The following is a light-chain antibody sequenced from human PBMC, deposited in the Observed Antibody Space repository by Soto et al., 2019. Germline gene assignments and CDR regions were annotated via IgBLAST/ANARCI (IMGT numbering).Light chain of an antibody. CDR3: QQYGSSPGIT. V-gene: IGKV3D-20*01. J-gene: IGKJ5*01. CDR1: QSVGSSY. CDR2: DAS. Sequence: EIVLTQSPATLSLSPGERATLSCGASQSVGSSYLAWYQQKPGLAPRLLIYDASSRATGIPDRFSGSGSGTDFTLTISRLEPEDFAVYYCQQYGSSPGITFGQGTRLEIK.